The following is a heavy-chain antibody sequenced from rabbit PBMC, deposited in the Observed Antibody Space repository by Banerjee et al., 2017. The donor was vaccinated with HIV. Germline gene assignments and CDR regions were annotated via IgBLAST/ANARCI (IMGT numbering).Heavy chain of an antibody. J-gene: IGHJ4*01. Sequence: QEQLEESGGDLVKPEGSLTLTCTASGFSFSNKYVMCWVRRAPGKGLEWIGCINTSSGNTVYASWAKGRFTISKTSSTTVTLQMTSLAAADTATYFCARNPGVIGWNFNLWGPGTLVTVS. V-gene: IGHV1S45*01. CDR3: ARNPGVIGWNFNL. CDR2: INTSSGNT. CDR1: GFSFSNKYV. D-gene: IGHD7-1*01.